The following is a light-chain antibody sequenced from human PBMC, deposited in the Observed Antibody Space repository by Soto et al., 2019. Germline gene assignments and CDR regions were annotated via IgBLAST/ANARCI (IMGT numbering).Light chain of an antibody. J-gene: IGKJ4*01. CDR2: VAS. CDR3: QPSFTTPLT. Sequence: DIQMTQSPSSLSASVGDRVTITCRASQNIGRFLNWHQQKPGKAPNVLINVASTLRSGVPSRFSGSGSGTDFNLTNNSLQPEDFATYFFQPSFTTPLTFGGGTKVEIK. CDR1: QNIGRF. V-gene: IGKV1-39*01.